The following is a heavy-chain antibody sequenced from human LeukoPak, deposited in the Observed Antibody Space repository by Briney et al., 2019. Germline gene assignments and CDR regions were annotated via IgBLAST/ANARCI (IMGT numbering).Heavy chain of an antibody. Sequence: GGSLRLSCAASGFTFSRYWMTWVRQAPGKGLEWVSSISGSGGSTHYAASVKGRFTISRDKTKNTLYLQMNSLRAEDTAVYYCAKSAYYDASGYYREYYFDYWGQGTLVTVSS. CDR3: AKSAYYDASGYYREYYFDY. V-gene: IGHV3-23*01. CDR1: GFTFSRYW. D-gene: IGHD3-22*01. CDR2: ISGSGGST. J-gene: IGHJ4*02.